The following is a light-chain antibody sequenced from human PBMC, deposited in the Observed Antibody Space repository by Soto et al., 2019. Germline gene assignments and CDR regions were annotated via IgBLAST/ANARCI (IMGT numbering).Light chain of an antibody. J-gene: IGLJ2*01. CDR3: CSYAGRFYVV. V-gene: IGLV2-11*01. CDR2: DVS. Sequence: QSALTQPRSVSGSPGQSVTISCTGTSSDVGGYNYVSWYQHHPGKAPKLMIYDVSKRPSGVPDRFSGSKSGNTASLTISGLQAEDEADYFCCSYAGRFYVVFGGGTKLTVL. CDR1: SSDVGGYNY.